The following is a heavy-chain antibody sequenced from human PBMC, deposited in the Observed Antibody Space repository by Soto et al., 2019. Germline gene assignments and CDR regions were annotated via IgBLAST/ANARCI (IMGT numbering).Heavy chain of an antibody. J-gene: IGHJ4*02. Sequence: QVQLVQSGAEVKKPGASVKVSCKASGYTFTSYGLSWVRQAPGQGLEWMGWISACNGNTNYAQKLQGRVTMTTDTSTSTAYMELRSLRSDDTAVYYCARDLPRITIFGVVIPFDYWGQGTLVTVSS. CDR2: ISACNGNT. V-gene: IGHV1-18*04. D-gene: IGHD3-3*01. CDR1: GYTFTSYG. CDR3: ARDLPRITIFGVVIPFDY.